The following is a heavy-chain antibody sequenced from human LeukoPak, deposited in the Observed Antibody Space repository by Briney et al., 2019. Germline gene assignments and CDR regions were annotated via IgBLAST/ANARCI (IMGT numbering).Heavy chain of an antibody. D-gene: IGHD6-13*01. CDR1: GGSISGYY. J-gene: IGHJ4*02. CDR2: VSYSGIT. CDR3: ARDRGSAGGFDF. V-gene: IGHV4-59*01. Sequence: SETLSLTCTVSGGSISGYYWSWIRQPPGKGLEWISYVSYSGITNYNPSLKNRVTMSRDTSKYQLSLKLSSVTAAGTGVYYCARDRGSAGGFDFWGQGALVTVSS.